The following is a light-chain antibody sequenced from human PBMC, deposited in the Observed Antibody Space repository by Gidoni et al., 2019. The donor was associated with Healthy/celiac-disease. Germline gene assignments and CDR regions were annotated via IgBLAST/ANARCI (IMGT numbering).Light chain of an antibody. CDR1: SSDVGGYNY. V-gene: IGLV2-8*01. J-gene: IGLJ1*01. CDR2: EVS. CDR3: SSYAGSNNYV. Sequence: QSALTQPPSASGSPGQPFTISCTGTSSDVGGYNYVSWYQQHPGKAPKLMIYEVSKRPSGVPDRFSGSKSGNTASLTVSGLQAEDEADYYCSSYAGSNNYVFGTGTKVTVL.